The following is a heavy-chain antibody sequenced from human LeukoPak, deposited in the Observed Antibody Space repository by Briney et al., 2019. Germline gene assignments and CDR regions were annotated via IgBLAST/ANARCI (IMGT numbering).Heavy chain of an antibody. J-gene: IGHJ5*02. V-gene: IGHV4-34*01. D-gene: IGHD4-23*01. CDR3: ASSRWGFSP. CDR1: GGSFSGYY. CDR2: INHSGST. Sequence: SETLSLTCAVYGGSFSGYYWSWIRQPPGKGLEWIGEINHSGSTNYNPSLKSRVTISVNTSKNQFSLKLSSVTAADTAVYYCASSRWGFSPWGQGTLVTVSS.